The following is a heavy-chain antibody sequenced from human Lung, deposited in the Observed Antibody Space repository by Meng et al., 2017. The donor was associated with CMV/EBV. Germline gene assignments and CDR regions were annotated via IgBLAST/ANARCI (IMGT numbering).Heavy chain of an antibody. CDR3: ARENWYAGEY. CDR1: GFTFSSYW. J-gene: IGHJ1*01. V-gene: IGHV3-7*01. D-gene: IGHD1-1*01. CDR2: IKHDGSER. Sequence: GGSXRLXCAASGFTFSSYWMKWVRQGPGKGLQWVATIKHDGSERYYVDSVKGRFSISRDNAKNSLHLQMNSLTAEDTAVYYCARENWYAGEYWGQGTLVTVSS.